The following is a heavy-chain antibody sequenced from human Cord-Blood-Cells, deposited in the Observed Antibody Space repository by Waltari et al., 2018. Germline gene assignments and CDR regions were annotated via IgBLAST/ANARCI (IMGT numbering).Heavy chain of an antibody. V-gene: IGHV1-2*02. CDR1: GYTFTGYY. D-gene: IGHD1-26*01. Sequence: QVQLVQSGAEVKKPGASVKVSCKASGYTFTGYYMHWVRQAPGQGLEWMGWINPNSGGTNYAQKFQGRVTMTRDTSISTAYRELSRLRSDDTAVYYCAREVGATTTYYYYYYMDVWGKGTTVTVSS. CDR2: INPNSGGT. J-gene: IGHJ6*03. CDR3: AREVGATTTYYYYYYMDV.